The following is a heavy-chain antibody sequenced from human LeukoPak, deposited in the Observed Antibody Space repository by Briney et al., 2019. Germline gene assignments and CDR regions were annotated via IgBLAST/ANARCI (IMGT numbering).Heavy chain of an antibody. CDR3: ARSGRGVDSFYFYMDV. CDR2: IKHDGSEKQDGSEK. J-gene: IGHJ6*03. V-gene: IGHV3-7*01. Sequence: PGGSLRLSCAASGFTFSQYWMIWVRQAPGKGLEWVANIKHDGSEKQDGSEKNYVDSVKGRFTISRDNAKNSLYLQMISLRAEDTAVYYCARSGRGVDSFYFYMDVWGKGTTVTVSS. D-gene: IGHD3-10*01. CDR1: GFTFSQYW.